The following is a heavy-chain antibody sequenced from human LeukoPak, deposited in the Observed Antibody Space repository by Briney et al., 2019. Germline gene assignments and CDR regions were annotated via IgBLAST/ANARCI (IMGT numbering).Heavy chain of an antibody. D-gene: IGHD2-8*01. J-gene: IGHJ3*02. CDR3: ARGPVRIRAFDI. V-gene: IGHV3-23*01. CDR2: ISGSGGST. CDR1: GFTFSSYA. Sequence: GGSLRLSCAASGFTFSSYAMSWVRQAPGKGLEWVSVISGSGGSTYYADSVKGRFTVSRDNSKNTLYLQMNSLRAEDTAVYYCARGPVRIRAFDIWGQGTMVTVSS.